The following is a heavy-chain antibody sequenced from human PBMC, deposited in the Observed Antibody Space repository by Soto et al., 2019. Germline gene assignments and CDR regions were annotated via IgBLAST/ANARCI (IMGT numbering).Heavy chain of an antibody. CDR2: TYYRSKWYN. J-gene: IGHJ5*02. CDR1: GDSVSSNSAA. Sequence: QVQLQQSGPGLVKPSQTLSLTCAISGDSVSSNSAAWNWIRQSPSRGLEWLGRTYYRSKWYNDYAVFVKIRIPPTPDTSKNHFSRQLNSVTPEDAAVYVCARTLSSSAENWFDPWGQGTLVTVSS. V-gene: IGHV6-1*01. CDR3: ARTLSSSAENWFDP. D-gene: IGHD6-6*01.